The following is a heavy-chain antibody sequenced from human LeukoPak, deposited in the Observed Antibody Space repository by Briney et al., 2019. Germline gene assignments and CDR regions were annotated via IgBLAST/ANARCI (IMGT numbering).Heavy chain of an antibody. CDR2: ISGSGGST. Sequence: GGSLRLSCAASGFTFSSYAMSWVRQAPGKGLEWVSAISGSGGSTYYADSVKGRFTISRDNSKNTLYLQMNSLRAEDTAVYYCAYWGTGEAHNYYYYVDVWGKGTTVTVSS. CDR3: AYWGTGEAHNYYYYVDV. J-gene: IGHJ6*03. D-gene: IGHD3-16*01. V-gene: IGHV3-23*01. CDR1: GFTFSSYA.